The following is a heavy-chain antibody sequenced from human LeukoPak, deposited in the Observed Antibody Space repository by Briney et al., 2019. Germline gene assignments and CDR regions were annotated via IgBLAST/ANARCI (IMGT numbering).Heavy chain of an antibody. CDR3: ARGQQQLVFLFGY. CDR2: ISSSSSTI. Sequence: GGSLRLSCAASGFTFSSYSMNWVRQAPGKGLEWVSYISSSSSTIYYADSVKGRFTISRDNAKNSLYLQMNSLRAEDTAVYYCARGQQQLVFLFGYWGQGTLVTVSS. V-gene: IGHV3-48*04. J-gene: IGHJ4*02. D-gene: IGHD6-13*01. CDR1: GFTFSSYS.